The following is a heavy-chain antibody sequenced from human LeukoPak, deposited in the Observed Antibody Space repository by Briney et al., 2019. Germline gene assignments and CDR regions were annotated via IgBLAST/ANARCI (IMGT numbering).Heavy chain of an antibody. CDR2: LSYDGNKK. Sequence: PGRSLRLSCAASGFTFSNYGMHWVRQAPGKGLEWVAVLSYDGNKKFYADSVKGRFTISRDNSKNTLYLQMNSLRAEDTAVYYCARSMVRGDIWGQGTMVTVSS. CDR1: GFTFSNYG. D-gene: IGHD3-10*01. J-gene: IGHJ3*02. V-gene: IGHV3-30*03. CDR3: ARSMVRGDI.